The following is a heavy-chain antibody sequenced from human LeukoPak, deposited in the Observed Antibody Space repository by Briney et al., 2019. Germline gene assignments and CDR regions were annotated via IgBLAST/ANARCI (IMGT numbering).Heavy chain of an antibody. V-gene: IGHV4-34*01. Sequence: SETLSLTCAVYGGSFSGQYWGWIRQPPGKGLEWIGEINHSGSTNYNPSLKSRVTISVDTSKNQFSLKLSSVTAADTAVYYCARTPYSGSHFDYWGQGTLVTVSS. CDR3: ARTPYSGSHFDY. D-gene: IGHD1-26*01. CDR2: INHSGST. CDR1: GGSFSGQY. J-gene: IGHJ4*02.